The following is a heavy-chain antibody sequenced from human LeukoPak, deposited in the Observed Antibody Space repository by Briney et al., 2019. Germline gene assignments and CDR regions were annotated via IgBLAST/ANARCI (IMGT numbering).Heavy chain of an antibody. Sequence: SQTLSLTCTVSGGSISSGAYYWNWIRQPPGKGLECIGYIYHSGSTYYNPSLKSRVTISVDRSKNQFSLKLSSVTAADTAVYYCARGYILNWFDPWGQGTLVTVSS. V-gene: IGHV4-30-2*01. D-gene: IGHD1-14*01. CDR2: IYHSGST. J-gene: IGHJ5*02. CDR1: GGSISSGAYY. CDR3: ARGYILNWFDP.